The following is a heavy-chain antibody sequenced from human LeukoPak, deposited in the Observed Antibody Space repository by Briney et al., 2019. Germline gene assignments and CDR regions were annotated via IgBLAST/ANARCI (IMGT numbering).Heavy chain of an antibody. D-gene: IGHD5-18*01. CDR2: IYSGGST. Sequence: SGGSLRLSCAASGFRFSSYAMSWVRQAPGKGLEWVSVIYSGGSTYYADSVKGRFTISRDNSKNTLYLQMNSLRAEDTAVYYCASHVXTAMASDYWGRGTLVTVSS. CDR3: ASHVXTAMASDY. J-gene: IGHJ4*02. CDR1: GFRFSSYA. V-gene: IGHV3-66*04.